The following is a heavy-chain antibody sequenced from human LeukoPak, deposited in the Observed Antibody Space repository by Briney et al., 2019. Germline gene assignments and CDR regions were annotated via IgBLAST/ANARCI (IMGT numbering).Heavy chain of an antibody. Sequence: GESLKISCKGSEYSFTSYWIGWVRQMPGKGLEWMGIIYPSDSDTRYSPSFQGQVTISADKSISTAYLQWSSLKASDTAMYYCARYPYSGYDSYYFDYWGQGTLVTVSS. J-gene: IGHJ4*02. CDR3: ARYPYSGYDSYYFDY. CDR1: EYSFTSYW. D-gene: IGHD5-12*01. CDR2: IYPSDSDT. V-gene: IGHV5-51*01.